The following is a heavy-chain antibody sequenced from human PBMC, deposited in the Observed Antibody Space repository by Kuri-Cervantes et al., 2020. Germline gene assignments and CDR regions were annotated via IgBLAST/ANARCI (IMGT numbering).Heavy chain of an antibody. V-gene: IGHV1-18*04. D-gene: IGHD2-15*01. J-gene: IGHJ4*02. CDR3: ARGGGVVVAATPYDY. CDR2: ISAYNGNT. Sequence: ASVKVSCKASGYTFTSYYMHWVRQAPGQGLEWMGWISAYNGNTNYAQKLQGRVTMTTDTSTSTAYMELRSLRSDNTAVYYCARGGGVVVAATPYDYWGQGTLVTVSS. CDR1: GYTFTSYY.